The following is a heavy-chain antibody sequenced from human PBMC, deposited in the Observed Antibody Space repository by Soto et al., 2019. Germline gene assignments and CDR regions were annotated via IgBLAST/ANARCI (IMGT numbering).Heavy chain of an antibody. V-gene: IGHV3-23*01. Sequence: GGSLRLSCAASGFTFSSYAMSWVRQAPGKGLEWVSAISGSGGSTYYADSVKGRFTISRDNSKNTLYLQMNSLRAEDTAVYYCAKDRSKLAYCGGDCYSPFDYWGQGTLVTVSS. J-gene: IGHJ4*02. CDR2: ISGSGGST. CDR3: AKDRSKLAYCGGDCYSPFDY. CDR1: GFTFSSYA. D-gene: IGHD2-21*02.